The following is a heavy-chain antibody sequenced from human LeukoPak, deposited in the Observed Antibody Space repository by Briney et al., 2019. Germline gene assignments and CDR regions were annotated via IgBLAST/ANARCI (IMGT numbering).Heavy chain of an antibody. CDR1: GGSITTYY. V-gene: IGHV4-59*08. Sequence: PSETLSLTCTVSGGSITTYYWTWIRQPPGKGLEWIGYINYSGSTNYNPSLKSRVTISVDTSKNQFSLKLNSVTAADTAVYYCARNRRLAAAGNYYGMDVWGQGTTVTVSS. CDR3: ARNRRLAAAGNYYGMDV. CDR2: INYSGST. J-gene: IGHJ6*02. D-gene: IGHD6-13*01.